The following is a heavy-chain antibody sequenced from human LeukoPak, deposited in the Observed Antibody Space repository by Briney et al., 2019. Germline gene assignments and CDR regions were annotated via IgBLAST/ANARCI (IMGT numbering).Heavy chain of an antibody. Sequence: SETLSLTCTVSGGSISSYYWSWIRQPPGKGLEWIGYIYYGGSTNYNPSLKSRVTISVDTSKNQFSLKLSSVTAADTAVYYCASTGLGYCSSTSCPKNPYYFDYWGQGTLVTVSS. D-gene: IGHD2-2*01. CDR3: ASTGLGYCSSTSCPKNPYYFDY. V-gene: IGHV4-59*01. CDR1: GGSISSYY. CDR2: IYYGGST. J-gene: IGHJ4*02.